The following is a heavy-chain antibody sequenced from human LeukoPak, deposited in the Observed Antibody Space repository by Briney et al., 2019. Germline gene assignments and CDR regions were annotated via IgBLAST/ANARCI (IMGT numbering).Heavy chain of an antibody. CDR2: ISWNSGSI. CDR1: GFTFDDYA. V-gene: IGHV3-9*01. J-gene: IGHJ4*02. Sequence: GGSLRLSCAASGFTFDDYAMHWVRQAPGKGLEWVSGISWNSGSIGYADSVKGRFTISRDNAKNSLYLQMNSLRAEDTALYYCAVVRGASDYWGQGTLVTVSS. CDR3: AVVRGASDY. D-gene: IGHD2-15*01.